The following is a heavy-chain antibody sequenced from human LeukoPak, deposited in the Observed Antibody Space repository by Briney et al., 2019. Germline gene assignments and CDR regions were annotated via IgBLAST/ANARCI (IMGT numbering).Heavy chain of an antibody. CDR2: ISAYNSNT. D-gene: IGHD2-2*02. J-gene: IGHJ5*02. Sequence: ASVKVSCKASGYTFTSYGISWVRQAPGQGLEWMGWISAYNSNTNYAQKLQGRVTMTTDTSTSTAYMELRSLRSDDTAVYYCARGSCSSTSCYNDWFDPWGQGTLVTVSS. CDR3: ARGSCSSTSCYNDWFDP. V-gene: IGHV1-18*01. CDR1: GYTFTSYG.